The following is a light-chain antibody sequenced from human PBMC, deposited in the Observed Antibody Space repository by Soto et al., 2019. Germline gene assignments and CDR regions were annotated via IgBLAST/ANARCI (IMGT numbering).Light chain of an antibody. J-gene: IGLJ1*01. CDR1: SSDVGGYNY. V-gene: IGLV2-11*01. CDR3: CSYAGTYTYV. Sequence: QAVVTQPRSVSGSPGQSVTISCTGTSSDVGGYNYVSWYLQHPGKAPKLIIYDVTKRPSGVPDRFSGSKSGNTASLTISGLLAEDEADYFCCSYAGTYTYVFGTGTKVTVL. CDR2: DVT.